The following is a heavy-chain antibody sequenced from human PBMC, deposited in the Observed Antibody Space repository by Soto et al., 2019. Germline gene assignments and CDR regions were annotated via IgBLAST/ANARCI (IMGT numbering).Heavy chain of an antibody. J-gene: IGHJ6*02. Sequence: SVKVSCKASGGTFSSYAISWVRQAPGQGLEWMGGIIPIFGTANYAQKFQGRVTITADESTSTAYMELSSLRSEDTAVYYCARQTYYYDSSGYYFDYYYYGMDVWGQGTTVTVSS. V-gene: IGHV1-69*13. CDR1: GGTFSSYA. CDR3: ARQTYYYDSSGYYFDYYYYGMDV. CDR2: IIPIFGTA. D-gene: IGHD3-22*01.